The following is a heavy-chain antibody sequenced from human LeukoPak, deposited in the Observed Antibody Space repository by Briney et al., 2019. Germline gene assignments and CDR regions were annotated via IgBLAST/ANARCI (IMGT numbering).Heavy chain of an antibody. J-gene: IGHJ3*02. CDR3: ARRTYCGGDCYSVGAFDI. V-gene: IGHV3-21*01. D-gene: IGHD2-21*02. Sequence: PGGSLRLSCAASEFTFSIYSMNWVRQAPGKGLEWVSSISSSSSYIYYADSVKGRFTISRDNAKNSLYLQMNSLRAEDTDVYYCARRTYCGGDCYSVGAFDIWGQGTMVTVSS. CDR2: ISSSSSYI. CDR1: EFTFSIYS.